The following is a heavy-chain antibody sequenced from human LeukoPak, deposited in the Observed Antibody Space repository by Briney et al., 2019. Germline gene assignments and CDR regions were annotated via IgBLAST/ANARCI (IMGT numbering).Heavy chain of an antibody. V-gene: IGHV3-7*01. D-gene: IGHD3-3*01. CDR1: GFTFSSYW. Sequence: GGSLRLSCAASGFTFSSYWMSWVRQAPGKGLEWVANIKQDGSEKYYVDSVKGRFTISRDNAKNSLYLQMNSLRAEDTAVYYCARDSNYDFWSGYYDPDNWFDPWGQGTLVTVS. CDR2: IKQDGSEK. CDR3: ARDSNYDFWSGYYDPDNWFDP. J-gene: IGHJ5*02.